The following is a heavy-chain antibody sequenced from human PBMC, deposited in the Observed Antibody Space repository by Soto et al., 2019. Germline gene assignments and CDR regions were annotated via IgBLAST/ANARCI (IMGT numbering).Heavy chain of an antibody. V-gene: IGHV4-31*03. Sequence: PSETLSLTCTVSGGSISSGSYYWSWIRQLPGKGLEWIGYIYYSGSTYYNPSLKSRVTISVDTSKNQFSLKLNSVTAADTAVYYCATRTYYYYGSGSLGGMDVWGQGTKVTVSS. CDR2: IYYSGST. CDR1: GGSISSGSYY. J-gene: IGHJ6*02. CDR3: ATRTYYYYGSGSLGGMDV. D-gene: IGHD3-10*01.